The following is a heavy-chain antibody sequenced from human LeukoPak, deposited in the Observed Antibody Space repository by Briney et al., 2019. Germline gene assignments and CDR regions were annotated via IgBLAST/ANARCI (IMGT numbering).Heavy chain of an antibody. CDR3: ARVGAAVTTVDS. J-gene: IGHJ4*02. CDR1: GFPVSSNF. D-gene: IGHD4-17*01. Sequence: PGGSLSLSCAASGFPVSSNFMTWVRQAPGRGLEWVSVLYSVGTTYYADSVKGRFTISRDDSKNTLYLQMNSLRAEDTAMYYCARVGAAVTTVDSWGQGTLVTVSS. CDR2: LYSVGTT. V-gene: IGHV3-66*01.